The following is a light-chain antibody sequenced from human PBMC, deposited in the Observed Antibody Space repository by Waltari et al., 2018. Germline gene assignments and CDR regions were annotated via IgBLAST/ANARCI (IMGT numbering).Light chain of an antibody. CDR2: RDD. CDR1: KLGSKY. CDR3: QAWDSSAFV. Sequence: SYEVTQPPSVSVSPRQRATITCSGEKLGSKYVSWYQQESGQSPVLVIYRDDKRPSGIPGRCSGANSGNTATLTISGTQPMDGADYYCQAWDSSAFVFGAGTKVTVL. V-gene: IGLV3-1*01. J-gene: IGLJ1*01.